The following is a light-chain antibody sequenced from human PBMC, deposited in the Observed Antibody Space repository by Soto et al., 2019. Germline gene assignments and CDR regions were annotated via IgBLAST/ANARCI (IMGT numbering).Light chain of an antibody. Sequence: EIVLTQSPGTLSLSPGERATLSCRASQSVSSNYLAWYQQKPGQAPRLLMYGASSRATGIPDRFSGSGSGTDFTLTISRLEPEDSAVYYCQQYGSSFTFGPGTKVEIK. J-gene: IGKJ3*01. CDR3: QQYGSSFT. CDR2: GAS. CDR1: QSVSSNY. V-gene: IGKV3-20*01.